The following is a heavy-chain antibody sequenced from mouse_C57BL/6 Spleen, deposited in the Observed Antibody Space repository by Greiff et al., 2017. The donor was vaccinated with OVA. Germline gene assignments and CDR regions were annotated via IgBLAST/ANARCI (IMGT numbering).Heavy chain of an antibody. V-gene: IGHV3-1*01. CDR1: GYSITSGYD. J-gene: IGHJ1*03. D-gene: IGHD2-1*01. CDR3: ARDGKGGYWYFDV. Sequence: EVQLQQSGPGMVKPSQSLSLTCTVTGYSITSGYDWHWIRHFPGNKLEWMGCISYSGSTNYNPSLKSRISITHDTSKNHFFLKLNSVTTEDTATYYCARDGKGGYWYFDVWGTGTTVTVSS. CDR2: ISYSGST.